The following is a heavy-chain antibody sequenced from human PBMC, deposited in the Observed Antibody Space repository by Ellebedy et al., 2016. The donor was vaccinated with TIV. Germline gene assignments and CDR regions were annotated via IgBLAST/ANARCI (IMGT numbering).Heavy chain of an antibody. V-gene: IGHV3-21*06. J-gene: IGHJ4*02. CDR2: IVSSGRET. CDR1: GFIFSVTG. D-gene: IGHD3-3*01. CDR3: TRDGSEWSRDY. Sequence: GGSLRLSXAASGFIFSVTGMTWIRQAPGKGLEWVATIVSSGRETYYADPLKGRFTISRDNAMNLVCLQMNSLSVEDTAVYYCTRDGSEWSRDYWGQGTLVTVSS.